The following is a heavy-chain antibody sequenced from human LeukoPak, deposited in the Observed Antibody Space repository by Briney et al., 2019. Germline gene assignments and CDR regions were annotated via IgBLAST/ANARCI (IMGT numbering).Heavy chain of an antibody. CDR3: AREGLQQLALF. J-gene: IGHJ4*02. V-gene: IGHV1-46*02. CDR1: GYMFNSFS. D-gene: IGHD3-16*01. Sequence: ASVKVSCKTSGYMFNSFSMHWVRQAPGQGPEWMGIINPSGGGTTYAQRFQGRVTMITDTSTRTMYMELSSLTSEDTAVYYCAREGLQQLALFWGQGTLVAVSS. CDR2: INPSGGGT.